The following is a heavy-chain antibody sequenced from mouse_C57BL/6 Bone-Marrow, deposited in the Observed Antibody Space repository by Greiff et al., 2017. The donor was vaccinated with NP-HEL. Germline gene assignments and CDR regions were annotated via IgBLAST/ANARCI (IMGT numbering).Heavy chain of an antibody. CDR2: IYPRSGNT. V-gene: IGHV1-81*01. J-gene: IGHJ2*01. CDR1: GYTFTSYG. CDR3: AREAYYYGSGFDY. Sequence: VKLQQSGAELARPGASVKLSCKASGYTFTSYGISWVKQRTGQGLEWIGEIYPRSGNTYYNEKFKGKATLTADKSSSTAYMELRSLTSEDSAVYFCAREAYYYGSGFDYWGQGTTLTVSS. D-gene: IGHD1-1*01.